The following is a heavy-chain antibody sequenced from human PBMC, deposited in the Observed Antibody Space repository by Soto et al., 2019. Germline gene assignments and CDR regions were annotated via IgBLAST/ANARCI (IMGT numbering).Heavy chain of an antibody. CDR2: IHHSGNT. V-gene: IGHV4-4*02. Sequence: PSETLSLTCGVTGDTISSNNWWSWVRQPPGKGLEWIGEIHHSGNTNYNASLKSRVSILVDKSKNHFSLMLGSVTAADTALYYCARLVGLYFDYWGQGTLVTVS. J-gene: IGHJ4*02. CDR1: GDTISSNNW. CDR3: ARLVGLYFDY. D-gene: IGHD2-8*02.